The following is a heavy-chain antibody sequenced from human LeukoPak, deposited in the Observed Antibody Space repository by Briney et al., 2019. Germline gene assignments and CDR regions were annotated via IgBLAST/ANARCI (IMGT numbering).Heavy chain of an antibody. Sequence: GFTXXXYAMHWVRQAPGKGLEWVAVISYDGSNKYYADSVKGRFTISRDNSKNTLYLQMNSLRAEDTAVYYCATEGYSGYDFGPLDYYGMDVWGQGTTVTVSS. CDR1: GFTXXXYA. D-gene: IGHD5-12*01. J-gene: IGHJ6*02. CDR3: ATEGYSGYDFGPLDYYGMDV. CDR2: ISYDGSNK. V-gene: IGHV3-30-3*01.